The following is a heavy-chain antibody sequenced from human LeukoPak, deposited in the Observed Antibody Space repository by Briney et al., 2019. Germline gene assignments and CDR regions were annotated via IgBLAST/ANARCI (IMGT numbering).Heavy chain of an antibody. Sequence: PSETLSLTCAVSGGSISSSSYYWGWIRQPPGKGLEWIGSIYYSGSTYYNPSLKSRVTISVDTSKNQFSLKLSSVTAADTAVYYCARQRVRGVIPFDCWGQGTLVTVSS. D-gene: IGHD3-10*01. V-gene: IGHV4-39*01. CDR2: IYYSGST. CDR1: GGSISSSSYY. CDR3: ARQRVRGVIPFDC. J-gene: IGHJ4*02.